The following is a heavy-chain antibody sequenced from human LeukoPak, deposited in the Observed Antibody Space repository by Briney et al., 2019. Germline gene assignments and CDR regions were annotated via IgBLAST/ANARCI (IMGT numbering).Heavy chain of an antibody. V-gene: IGHV3-30*03. Sequence: GGSLRLSCAASGFTFNTYALHWVRQAPGKGLEWVAIVSYDGGAKYYADSVKGRFTISRDNSKNTVDLQMYSLRAEDSAVYYCARSLGSGWIHLVEYWGQGTLVTVS. J-gene: IGHJ4*02. D-gene: IGHD6-19*01. CDR1: GFTFNTYA. CDR3: ARSLGSGWIHLVEY. CDR2: VSYDGGAK.